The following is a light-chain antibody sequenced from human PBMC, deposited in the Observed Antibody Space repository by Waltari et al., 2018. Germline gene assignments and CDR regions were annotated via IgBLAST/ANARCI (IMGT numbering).Light chain of an antibody. CDR1: SSNIGNNY. CDR3: GTWDSSLSTGGVV. Sequence: QSVLTQPPSVSAAPGQKVTISCSGSSSNIGNNYVSWYQKFPGTAPKLLIYENNKAPSGIPDRFSGSKSGTSATLGITGLQTGDEADYYCGTWDSSLSTGGVVFGGGTKLTVL. J-gene: IGLJ2*01. V-gene: IGLV1-51*02. CDR2: ENN.